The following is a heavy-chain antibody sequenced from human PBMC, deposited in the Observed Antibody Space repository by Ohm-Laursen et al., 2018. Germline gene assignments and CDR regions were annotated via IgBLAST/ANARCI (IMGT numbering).Heavy chain of an antibody. D-gene: IGHD2-2*01. J-gene: IGHJ4*02. CDR3: AARGPYSSSWAFDY. V-gene: IGHV1-18*04. CDR1: GYTFVSYA. Sequence: ASVKVSCKASGYTFVSYAISWVRQAPGQGLEWMGWIGTFNNKTNYAQKFHDRVTMTTDTSTRTTYMELRSLRPGDAAVYYCAARGPYSSSWAFDYWGQGTLVTVSS. CDR2: IGTFNNKT.